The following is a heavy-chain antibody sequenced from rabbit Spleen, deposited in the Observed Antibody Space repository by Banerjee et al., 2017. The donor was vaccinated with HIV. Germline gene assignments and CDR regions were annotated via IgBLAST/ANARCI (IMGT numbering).Heavy chain of an antibody. J-gene: IGHJ6*01. Sequence: QEQLVESGGGLVQPEGSLTLTCTASGFYFSSNYYMCWVRQAPGKGLEWLACIYAGSSGNTYSATWAKGRFTISKTSSTTVTLQMTSLTAADTATYFCARDTGTSFSTYGMDLWGPGTLVTVS. V-gene: IGHV1S45*01. D-gene: IGHD8-1*01. CDR3: ARDTGTSFSTYGMDL. CDR1: GFYFSSNYY. CDR2: IYAGSSGNT.